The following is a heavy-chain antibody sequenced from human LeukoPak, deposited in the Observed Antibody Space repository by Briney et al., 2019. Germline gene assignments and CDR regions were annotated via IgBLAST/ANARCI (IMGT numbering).Heavy chain of an antibody. CDR3: ARSSPYYDSSGYYYND. J-gene: IGHJ4*02. CDR1: GFTFSSYG. Sequence: GGSLRLSCAASGFTFSSYGMNWVRQAPGKGLEWVSAISSGSGFIYYADSVKGRFTISRDNAKNSLYLQMNSLRAEDTAVYYCARSSPYYDSSGYYYNDWGQGTLVTVSS. V-gene: IGHV3-21*01. CDR2: ISSGSGFI. D-gene: IGHD3-22*01.